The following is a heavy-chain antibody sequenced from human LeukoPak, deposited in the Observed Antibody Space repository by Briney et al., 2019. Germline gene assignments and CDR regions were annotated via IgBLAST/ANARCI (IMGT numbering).Heavy chain of an antibody. J-gene: IGHJ4*02. CDR3: ARSCGGDCYSGFDY. CDR2: ISSSISTI. CDR1: GFTFSTYS. V-gene: IGHV3-48*01. D-gene: IGHD2-21*02. Sequence: GGSLRLSCAASGFTFSTYSMNWVRQAPGKGLEWISYISSSISTIYYADSVKGRFTISRDNAKNSLYLQMNSLRAEDTAVYYCARSCGGDCYSGFDYWGQGTLVTVSS.